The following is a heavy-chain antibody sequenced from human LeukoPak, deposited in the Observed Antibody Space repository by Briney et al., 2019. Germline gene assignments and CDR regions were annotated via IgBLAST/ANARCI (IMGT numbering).Heavy chain of an antibody. D-gene: IGHD3-10*01. Sequence: SETLSLTCTFSGGFISSTTYYWGWIRQTPEKGLEWIGSIDYTRSTYSNPSLRSRVSISIDTSKNQSSLNLSSVSAAYAAVYYCGRDPGALIIMTVNNWFDPPGQGTLFSVSS. CDR2: IDYTRST. CDR1: GGFISSTTYY. CDR3: GRDPGALIIMTVNNWFDP. J-gene: IGHJ5*02. V-gene: IGHV4-39*07.